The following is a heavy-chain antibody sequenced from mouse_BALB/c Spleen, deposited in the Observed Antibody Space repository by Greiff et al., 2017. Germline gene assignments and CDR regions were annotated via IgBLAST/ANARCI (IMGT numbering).Heavy chain of an antibody. D-gene: IGHD2-2*01. V-gene: IGHV1-82*01. CDR3: ASYGYDDWFAY. Sequence: VQLLQSGPELVKPGASVKISCKASGYAFSSSWMNWVKQRPGQGLEWIGVINPGSGGTNYNEKFKGKATLTADKSSNTAYMQLSSLTSDDSAIYFCASYGYDDWFAYWGQGTLVTVSA. CDR1: GYAFSSSW. CDR2: INPGSGGT. J-gene: IGHJ3*01.